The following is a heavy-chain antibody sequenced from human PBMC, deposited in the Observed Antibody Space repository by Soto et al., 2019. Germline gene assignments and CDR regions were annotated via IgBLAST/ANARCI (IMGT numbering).Heavy chain of an antibody. CDR2: INSDSTTT. J-gene: IGHJ4*02. CDR1: GFPFSSYA. CDR3: ARDLSH. Sequence: DVPLVESGGGLVQPGGSLRLSCAASGFPFSSYAIHWVRQAPGKGLGWISYINSDSTTTFHADSVKGRFTVSRDNAQNSVYLQLSSLRHEDTAVYYCARDLSHWGQGTLVTVSS. V-gene: IGHV3-48*02.